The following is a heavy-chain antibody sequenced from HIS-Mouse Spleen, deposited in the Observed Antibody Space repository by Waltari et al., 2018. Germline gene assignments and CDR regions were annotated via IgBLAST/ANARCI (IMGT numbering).Heavy chain of an antibody. Sequence: QLQLQESGPGLVKPSETLTLTCTVSGGSLSSSSYYWGWIRQPPGKGLEWIGSIYYSGSTYYNPSLKSRVTISVDTSKNQFSLKLSSVTAADTAVYYCARPRVYSNYEGYYFDYWGQGTLVTVSS. V-gene: IGHV4-39*07. J-gene: IGHJ4*02. CDR1: GGSLSSSSYY. CDR2: IYYSGST. CDR3: ARPRVYSNYEGYYFDY. D-gene: IGHD4-4*01.